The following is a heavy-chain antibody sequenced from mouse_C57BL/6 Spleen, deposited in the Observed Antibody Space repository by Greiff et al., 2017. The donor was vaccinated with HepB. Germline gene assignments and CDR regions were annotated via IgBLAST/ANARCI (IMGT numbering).Heavy chain of an antibody. V-gene: IGHV1-81*01. CDR2: IFPRSGNT. CDR3: ARKSYSSYYFDY. CDR1: GYTFTSYG. D-gene: IGHD2-12*01. J-gene: IGHJ2*01. Sequence: QVQLKESGAELARPGASVTLSCKASGYTFTSYGISWVKQRTGQGLVWIGEIFPRSGNTYYNEKFKGKATLTADKSSSTAYMELRSLTSEDSAVYFCARKSYSSYYFDYWGQGTTLTVSS.